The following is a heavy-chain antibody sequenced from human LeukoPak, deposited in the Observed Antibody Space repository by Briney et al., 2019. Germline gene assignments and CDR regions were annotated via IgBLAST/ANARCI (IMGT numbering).Heavy chain of an antibody. D-gene: IGHD6-13*01. Sequence: NSSETLSLTCTVSGGSISSSSYYWGWIRQPPGKGLEWIGSIYYRGSTYYNPSLKSRVTISVDTSKNQFSLKLSSVTAADTAVYYCARMVRYSSSWYGAFDIWGQGTMVTVSS. CDR3: ARMVRYSSSWYGAFDI. V-gene: IGHV4-39*07. J-gene: IGHJ3*02. CDR2: IYYRGST. CDR1: GGSISSSSYY.